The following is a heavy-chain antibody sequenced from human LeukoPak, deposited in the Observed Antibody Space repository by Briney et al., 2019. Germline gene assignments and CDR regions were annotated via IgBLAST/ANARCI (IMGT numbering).Heavy chain of an antibody. CDR1: GGSICSYD. Sequence: SETLSLTCSVSGGSICSYDWSWIRQPPGKGLEWIGYIYYSGSTNYNPSLKSRVTISVDTSKNQFSLKLSSVTAADTAVYYCARRLMTAAGTIFDYWGQGTLVTVSS. J-gene: IGHJ4*02. CDR3: ARRLMTAAGTIFDY. V-gene: IGHV4-59*01. CDR2: IYYSGST. D-gene: IGHD6-13*01.